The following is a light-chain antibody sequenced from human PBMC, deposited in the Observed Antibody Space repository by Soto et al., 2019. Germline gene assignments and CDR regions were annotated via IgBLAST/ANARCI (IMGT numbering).Light chain of an antibody. CDR2: AAS. V-gene: IGKV1-39*01. J-gene: IGKJ5*01. Sequence: DIQMTQSPSSLSASVGDRVTITCQASQDISNYLNWYQQQPGKAPKLLIYAASSLQSGVPSRFSGSGSGTDFTLTISSLQPEDFATYYCQQSYSTPITFGQGTRLEI. CDR3: QQSYSTPIT. CDR1: QDISNY.